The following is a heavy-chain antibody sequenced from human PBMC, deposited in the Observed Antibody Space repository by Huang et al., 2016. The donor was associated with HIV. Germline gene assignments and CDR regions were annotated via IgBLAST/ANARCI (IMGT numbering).Heavy chain of an antibody. CDR1: GFTFSSFA. V-gene: IGHV3-23*01. CDR2: ISGMGGST. J-gene: IGHJ1*01. CDR3: AKPPSISSKYFQH. D-gene: IGHD3-3*02. Sequence: EVQLLESGGGLVQPGGYLRLSCAASGFTFSSFAMSWVSQAPGKGLGLGAGISGMGGSTSYAASVKGRFTISRDNSKNTLYLQLNSLRAEDTAVYYCAKPPSISSKYFQHWGQGTLVTVSS.